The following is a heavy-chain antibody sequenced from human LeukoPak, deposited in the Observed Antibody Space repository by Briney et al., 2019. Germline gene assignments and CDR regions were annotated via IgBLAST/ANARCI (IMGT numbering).Heavy chain of an antibody. CDR3: ARDRSYFGGTRGLDS. D-gene: IGHD3-16*01. Sequence: SGGSLELSCAASGFTFRSRAMHWVRQAPGKGLEWIAVMSHDETTIYYADSVKGRFTISRDNSMNTLYLQMNSLRSEDTAIYYCARDRSYFGGTRGLDSWGQGTLVTVSS. CDR1: GFTFRSRA. V-gene: IGHV3-30*04. CDR2: MSHDETTI. J-gene: IGHJ4*02.